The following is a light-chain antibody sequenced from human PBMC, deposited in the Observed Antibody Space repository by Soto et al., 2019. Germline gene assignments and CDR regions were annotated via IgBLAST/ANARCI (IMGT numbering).Light chain of an antibody. CDR1: SSNIGAGYD. V-gene: IGLV1-40*01. CDR2: GNT. J-gene: IGLJ1*01. Sequence: QSVLTQPPSVSGAPGQRVTISCTGSSSNIGAGYDVHWYQQLPGTAPKLHIYGNTNRPSGVPDRLSGSKSGTSASLAITGLEAEDEADYYCQSYDSSLSGYVFGTGTKLTVL. CDR3: QSYDSSLSGYV.